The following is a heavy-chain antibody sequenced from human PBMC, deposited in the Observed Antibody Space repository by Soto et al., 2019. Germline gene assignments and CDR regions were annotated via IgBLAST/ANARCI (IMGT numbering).Heavy chain of an antibody. CDR2: IYYSGST. CDR1: GGSISSYY. Sequence: SETLSLTCTVSGGSISSYYWSWIRQPPGKGLEWIGYIYYSGSTNYNPSLKSRVPISVDTSKNQFSLKLSSVTAADTAVYYCARHLSSSWLYFDYWGQGTLVTVSS. CDR3: ARHLSSSWLYFDY. J-gene: IGHJ4*02. V-gene: IGHV4-59*08. D-gene: IGHD6-13*01.